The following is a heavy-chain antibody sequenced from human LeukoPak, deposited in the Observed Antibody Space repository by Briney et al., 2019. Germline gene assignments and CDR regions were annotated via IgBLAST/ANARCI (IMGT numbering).Heavy chain of an antibody. CDR3: AGLAGPDHWYYYDY. Sequence: GGSLRLSCAASGFTFSSYAMHWVRQAPGKGLEWVAVISYDGSNKYYADSVKGRFTISRDNSKNTLYLQMNSLRAEDTAVYYCAGLAGPDHWYYYDYWGQGTLVTVSS. CDR1: GFTFSSYA. D-gene: IGHD2-8*02. V-gene: IGHV3-30-3*01. J-gene: IGHJ4*02. CDR2: ISYDGSNK.